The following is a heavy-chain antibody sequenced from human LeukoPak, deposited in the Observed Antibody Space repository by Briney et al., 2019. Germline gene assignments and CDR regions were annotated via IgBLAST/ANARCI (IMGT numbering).Heavy chain of an antibody. D-gene: IGHD1-26*01. CDR1: GFTFSSYW. CDR2: IKQDGSEK. Sequence: GGSLRLSCAASGFTFSSYWMSWVRQAPGKGLEWVANIKQDGSEKYYVDSVKGRFTISRDNAKNSLYLQMNSLRAEDTAVYYCAGGIVGASYYFDYWGQGTLVTVSS. CDR3: AGGIVGASYYFDY. J-gene: IGHJ4*02. V-gene: IGHV3-7*01.